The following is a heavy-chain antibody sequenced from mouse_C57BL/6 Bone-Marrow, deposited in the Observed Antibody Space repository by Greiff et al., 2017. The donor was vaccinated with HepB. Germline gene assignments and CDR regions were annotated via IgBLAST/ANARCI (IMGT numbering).Heavy chain of an antibody. CDR1: GYTFTSYW. CDR2: IDPSDSYT. CDR3: YYGSCYY. Sequence: QVKLQQPGAELVKPGASVKLSCKASGYTFTSYWMQWVKQRPGQGLEWIGEIDPSDSYTNYTLKFKGKATLTVDRSSSTAYMQRSSLTSEDSAVYYCYYGSCYYWGQGTTLTVSS. V-gene: IGHV1-50*01. J-gene: IGHJ2*01. D-gene: IGHD1-1*01.